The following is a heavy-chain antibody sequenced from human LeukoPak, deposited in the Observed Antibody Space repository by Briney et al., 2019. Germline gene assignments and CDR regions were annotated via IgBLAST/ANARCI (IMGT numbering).Heavy chain of an antibody. V-gene: IGHV4-31*02. CDR3: ARSVVGDIVVVPAARSAFDI. D-gene: IGHD2-2*01. Sequence: SETLSLTCTVSGGSINIGAYYWSWIRQHPGKGLEWIGNIYYSGSTNYNPSLKSRVTISVDTSKNQFSLKLSSVTAADTAVYYCARSVVGDIVVVPAARSAFDIWGQGTMVTVSS. J-gene: IGHJ3*02. CDR1: GGSINIGAYY. CDR2: IYYSGST.